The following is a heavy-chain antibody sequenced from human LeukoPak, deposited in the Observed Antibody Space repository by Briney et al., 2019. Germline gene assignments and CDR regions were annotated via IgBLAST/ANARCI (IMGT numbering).Heavy chain of an antibody. D-gene: IGHD3-22*01. V-gene: IGHV3-7*01. CDR2: IKQDGSEK. CDR3: ARDLGSSGYYWASGY. CDR1: GFTFSSYW. Sequence: AGGSLRLSCAASGFTFSSYWMSWVRQAPGKGLEWVANIKQDGSEKYYVDSVKGRFTISRDNAKNSLYLQMNSLRAEDTAVYYCARDLGSSGYYWASGYWGQGTLVTVSS. J-gene: IGHJ4*02.